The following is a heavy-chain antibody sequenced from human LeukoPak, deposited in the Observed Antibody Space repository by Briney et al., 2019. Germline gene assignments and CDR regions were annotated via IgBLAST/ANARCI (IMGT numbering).Heavy chain of an antibody. Sequence: GGSLRLSCAASGFTFSSYVMNWVRQAPGKGLEWVSAISGSGGSTFYADSVKGRFTISRDNSKNTLYLQMNSLRAEDTAVYYCAKEGGVGDGYNGPPDWFDPWGQGTLVSVSS. CDR2: ISGSGGST. V-gene: IGHV3-23*01. D-gene: IGHD5-24*01. CDR3: AKEGGVGDGYNGPPDWFDP. J-gene: IGHJ5*02. CDR1: GFTFSSYV.